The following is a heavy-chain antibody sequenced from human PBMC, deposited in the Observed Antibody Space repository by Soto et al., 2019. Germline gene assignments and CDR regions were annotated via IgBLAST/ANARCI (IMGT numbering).Heavy chain of an antibody. Sequence: GGSLRLSCAASGFTFSSYWMSWVRQAPGKGLEWVANIKQDGSEKYYVDSVKGRFTISRDNAKNSLYLQMNSLRAEDTAVYYCAREPSSGWYLGDYWGQGTLVTVSS. CDR2: IKQDGSEK. D-gene: IGHD6-19*01. CDR1: GFTFSSYW. J-gene: IGHJ4*02. CDR3: AREPSSGWYLGDY. V-gene: IGHV3-7*01.